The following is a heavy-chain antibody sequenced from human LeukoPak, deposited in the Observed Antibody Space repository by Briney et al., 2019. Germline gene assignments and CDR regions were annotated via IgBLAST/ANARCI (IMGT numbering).Heavy chain of an antibody. CDR1: GYSFTRYW. D-gene: IGHD6-13*01. CDR3: ATELIAAPGRDAFDI. Sequence: GESLKISCKGSGYSFTRYWIGWVRQMPGKGLEWMGWISAYNGNTNYAQKLQGRVTMTTDTSTSTAYMELRSLRSDDTAVYYCATELIAAPGRDAFDIWGQGTMVTVSS. J-gene: IGHJ3*02. V-gene: IGHV1-18*04. CDR2: ISAYNGNT.